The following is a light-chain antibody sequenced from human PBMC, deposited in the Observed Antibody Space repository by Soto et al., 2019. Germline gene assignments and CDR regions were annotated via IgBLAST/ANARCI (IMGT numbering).Light chain of an antibody. J-gene: IGKJ1*01. CDR2: KAS. Sequence: DIQMTQSPSTLSASVGDRFTITCRASQSISSWLAWYQQKPGKAPKLLIYKASSLESGVPSRFSGSGSGTEFTLTISSLQPDDFATYYCQQHNSYSRTFGQGTKVDIK. CDR3: QQHNSYSRT. CDR1: QSISSW. V-gene: IGKV1-5*03.